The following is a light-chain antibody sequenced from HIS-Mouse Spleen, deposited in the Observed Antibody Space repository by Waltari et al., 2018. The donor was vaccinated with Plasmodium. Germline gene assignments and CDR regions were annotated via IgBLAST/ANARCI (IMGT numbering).Light chain of an antibody. CDR3: QQSYSTWT. V-gene: IGKV1-39*01. J-gene: IGKJ1*01. CDR2: AAS. CDR1: QSISSY. Sequence: DIQMTQSPSSLSASVGDRLTITCRASQSISSYLNWYQQKPGKAPKLLIYAASSLQSGVQSRFSGSGSGTDFTLSISSLQHEDVATYYCQQSYSTWTFGQGTKVEIK.